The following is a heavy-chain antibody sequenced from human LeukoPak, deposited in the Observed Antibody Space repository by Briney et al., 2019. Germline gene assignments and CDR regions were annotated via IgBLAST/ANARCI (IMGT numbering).Heavy chain of an antibody. CDR1: GFTFSSYW. J-gene: IGHJ6*03. V-gene: IGHV3-7*01. CDR2: IKQDGSEK. Sequence: PGGSLRLSCAASGFTFSSYWMSWVRQAPGKGLEWVANIKQDGSEKYYVDSVKGRFTISRDNAKNSLYLQMNSLRAEDTAVYYCARGRTSGTTGGYYYYYMDVWGKGTTVTVSS. D-gene: IGHD1-7*01. CDR3: ARGRTSGTTGGYYYYYMDV.